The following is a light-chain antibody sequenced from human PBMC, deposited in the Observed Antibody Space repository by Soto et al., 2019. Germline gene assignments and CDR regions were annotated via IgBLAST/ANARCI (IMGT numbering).Light chain of an antibody. CDR3: SSFTSSNSWV. Sequence: QSVLTQPASVSGSPGQSIAISCTGTSSDVGGYNFVSWYQQHPGKAPKLMIYDVTYRPSGVSNRFSGSKSGNTASLTISGLQAEDEADYYCSSFTSSNSWVFGGGTQLTVL. V-gene: IGLV2-14*03. CDR2: DVT. J-gene: IGLJ3*02. CDR1: SSDVGGYNF.